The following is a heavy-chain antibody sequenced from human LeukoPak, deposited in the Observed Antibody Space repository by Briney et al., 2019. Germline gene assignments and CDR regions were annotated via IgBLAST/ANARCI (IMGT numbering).Heavy chain of an antibody. CDR1: GGSISSGGYY. V-gene: IGHV4-31*03. CDR2: IYYSGST. D-gene: IGHD2-2*01. J-gene: IGHJ5*02. Sequence: PSETLSLTCTGSGGSISSGGYYWSWIRQHPGKGLEWIGYIYYSGSTYYNPSLKSRVTISVDTSKNQFSLKLSSVTAADTAVYYCAREGSTTGWFDPWGQGTLVTVSS. CDR3: AREGSTTGWFDP.